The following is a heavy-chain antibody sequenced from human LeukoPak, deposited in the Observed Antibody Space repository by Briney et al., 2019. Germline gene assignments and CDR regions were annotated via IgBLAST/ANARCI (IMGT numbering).Heavy chain of an antibody. Sequence: ASVKVSCKASGYTFTSYGISRVRQAPGQGLEWMGWISAYNGNTNYAQKLQGRVTMTTDTSTSTAYTELRSLRSDDTAVYYCARVGGMGAAGTHFDYWGQGTLVTVSS. CDR2: ISAYNGNT. CDR3: ARVGGMGAAGTHFDY. D-gene: IGHD6-13*01. CDR1: GYTFTSYG. V-gene: IGHV1-18*01. J-gene: IGHJ4*02.